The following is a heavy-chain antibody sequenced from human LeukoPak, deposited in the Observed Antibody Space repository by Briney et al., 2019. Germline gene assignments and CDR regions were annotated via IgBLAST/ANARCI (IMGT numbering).Heavy chain of an antibody. J-gene: IGHJ4*02. D-gene: IGHD6-19*01. CDR1: GGSISSSSYY. V-gene: IGHV4-39*07. CDR2: IYYSGST. Sequence: SETLSLTCTVSGGSISSSSYYWGWIRQPPGKGLEWIGSIYYSGSTYYNPSLKSRVTISVDTSKNQFSLKLSSVTAADTAVYYCARGRWVSSGWSNDDYWGQGTLVTVSS. CDR3: ARGRWVSSGWSNDDY.